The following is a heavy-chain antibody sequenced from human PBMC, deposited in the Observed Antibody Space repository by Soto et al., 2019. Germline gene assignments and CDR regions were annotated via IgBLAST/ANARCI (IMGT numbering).Heavy chain of an antibody. V-gene: IGHV1-69*01. CDR2: IIPIFGTA. Sequence: VQLVQSGAEVKKPGSSVKVSCKASGGTFSSYAISWVRQAPGQGLEWMGGIIPIFGTANYAQKFHGRVTITADESTSTAYMELSSLRSEDTAVYYCARVRRQQLSLWYFDLWGRGTLVTVSS. D-gene: IGHD6-13*01. CDR3: ARVRRQQLSLWYFDL. CDR1: GGTFSSYA. J-gene: IGHJ2*01.